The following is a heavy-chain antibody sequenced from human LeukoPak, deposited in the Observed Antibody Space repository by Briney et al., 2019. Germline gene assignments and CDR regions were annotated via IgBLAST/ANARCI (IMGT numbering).Heavy chain of an antibody. D-gene: IGHD2-8*02. CDR1: GGSISSYY. V-gene: IGHV4-59*01. CDR3: ARQDLLGSRYFDY. CDR2: MYYSGST. Sequence: KPSETLSLTCTVSGGSISSYYWSWIRQPPGKGLEWIGYMYYSGSTNYNPSLKSRVTISVDTSKNQFSLKLSSVTAADTAVYYCARQDLLGSRYFDYWGQGTLVTVSS. J-gene: IGHJ4*02.